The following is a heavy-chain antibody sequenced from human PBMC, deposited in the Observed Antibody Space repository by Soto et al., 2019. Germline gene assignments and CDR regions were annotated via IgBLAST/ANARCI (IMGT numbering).Heavy chain of an antibody. CDR1: GYSFTSYW. J-gene: IGHJ6*02. CDR3: ARHLVGYGDYLVGMDV. Sequence: GESLKISCKGSGYSFTSYWISWVRQMPGKGLEWMGRMDPSDSYTNYSPSFQGHVTISADTSISTAYLQWSSLKASDTAMYYCARHLVGYGDYLVGMDVWGQGTTVTVSS. V-gene: IGHV5-10-1*01. D-gene: IGHD4-17*01. CDR2: MDPSDSYT.